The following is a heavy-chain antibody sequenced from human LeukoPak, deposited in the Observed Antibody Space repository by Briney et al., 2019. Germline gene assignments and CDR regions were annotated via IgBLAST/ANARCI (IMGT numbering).Heavy chain of an antibody. D-gene: IGHD4-17*01. CDR3: ARHQDDGDWRFDP. Sequence: SETLSLTCTVSGGSISSYYWSWIRQPPGKGLEWIGYIYYSGSTNYNPSLKSRVTISVDTSKNQFSLKLSSVTAADTAVYYCARHQDDGDWRFDPWGQGTLVTVSA. CDR1: GGSISSYY. CDR2: IYYSGST. J-gene: IGHJ5*02. V-gene: IGHV4-59*08.